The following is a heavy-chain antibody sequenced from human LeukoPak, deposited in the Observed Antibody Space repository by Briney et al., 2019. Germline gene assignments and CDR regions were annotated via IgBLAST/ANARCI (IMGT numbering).Heavy chain of an antibody. CDR2: IIPIFGTA. CDR1: GGTFSSYA. Sequence: SVKVSCKASGGTFSSYAISWVRQAPGQGLEWMGRIIPIFGTANYAQEFQGRVTITTDESTSTAYMELSRLRSEDTAVYSCATSVISVVVPAALDYWGQGTLVTVSS. V-gene: IGHV1-69*05. J-gene: IGHJ4*02. D-gene: IGHD2-2*01. CDR3: ATSVISVVVPAALDY.